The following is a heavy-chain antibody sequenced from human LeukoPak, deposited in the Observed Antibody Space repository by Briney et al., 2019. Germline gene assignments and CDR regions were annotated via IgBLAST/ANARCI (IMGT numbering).Heavy chain of an antibody. D-gene: IGHD3-22*01. CDR1: GGSLSTHH. J-gene: IGHJ4*02. Sequence: SETLSLTCVVSGGSLSTHHWSWIRQSPGRGPEWIGYISDSGSTNYNPSLKSRVTISVDTSKNQFSLMLSSVTAADTAVYYCARGYDSSAYYPFNYWGQGTLVTVSS. V-gene: IGHV4-59*11. CDR3: ARGYDSSAYYPFNY. CDR2: ISDSGST.